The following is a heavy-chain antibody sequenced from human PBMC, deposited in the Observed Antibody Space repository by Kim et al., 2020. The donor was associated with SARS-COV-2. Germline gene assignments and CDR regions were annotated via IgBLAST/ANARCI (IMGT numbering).Heavy chain of an antibody. V-gene: IGHV6-1*01. CDR1: GDSVSSNSAA. CDR2: TYYRSKWYN. J-gene: IGHJ3*02. D-gene: IGHD1-26*01. Sequence: SQTLSLTCAISGDSVSSNSAAWNWIRQSPSRGLEWLGRTYYRSKWYNDYAVSVKSRITINPDTSKNQFSLQLNSVTPEDTAVYYCAREEGWELPSDDAFDIWGQGTMVTVSS. CDR3: AREEGWELPSDDAFDI.